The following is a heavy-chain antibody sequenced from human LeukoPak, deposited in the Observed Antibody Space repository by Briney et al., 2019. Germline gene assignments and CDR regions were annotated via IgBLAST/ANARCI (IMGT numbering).Heavy chain of an antibody. V-gene: IGHV3-74*01. CDR3: ARDLFTRYYMDV. CDR2: IRSDGSDE. CDR1: GFPFTETW. D-gene: IGHD2-21*01. J-gene: IGHJ6*03. Sequence: GGSLRLSCATSGFPFTETWMHWVRQVPGKGLVWVSRIRSDGSDERYAEAVKGRFTISRDNAKKSLYLQMDSLRAEDTAVYYCARDLFTRYYMDVWGKGTTVTISS.